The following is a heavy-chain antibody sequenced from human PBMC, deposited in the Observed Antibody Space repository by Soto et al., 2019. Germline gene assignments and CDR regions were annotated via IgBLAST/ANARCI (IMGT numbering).Heavy chain of an antibody. Sequence: GESLKISCKAIGYTFTNYWIGWVRQTPGKGLEWMGIIFPGDSDTRYNPSFEGQVTVSADESISTAYLQWNTLKASDTAMYYCVRPNFGALTHFDFWGQGTPVTVSS. CDR1: GYTFTNYW. V-gene: IGHV5-51*01. CDR2: IFPGDSDT. D-gene: IGHD3-16*01. J-gene: IGHJ4*02. CDR3: VRPNFGALTHFDF.